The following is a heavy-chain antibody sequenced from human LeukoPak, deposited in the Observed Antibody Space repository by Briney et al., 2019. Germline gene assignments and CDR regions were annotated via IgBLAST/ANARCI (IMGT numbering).Heavy chain of an antibody. J-gene: IGHJ4*02. Sequence: SGPTLLKPTQTLTLTCTFSGFSLSTNDVGVGWIRQPPGEALEWLALIYWDDDKRYSPSQKGRLTITKDTSKNQVVLTMANMDPADTATYYCAFSKYSRSDFDSWGQGTLVTVSS. CDR2: IYWDDDK. CDR3: AFSKYSRSDFDS. V-gene: IGHV2-5*02. CDR1: GFSLSTNDVG. D-gene: IGHD6-6*01.